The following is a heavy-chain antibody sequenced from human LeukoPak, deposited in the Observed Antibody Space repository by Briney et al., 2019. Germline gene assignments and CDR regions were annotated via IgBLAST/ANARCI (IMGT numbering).Heavy chain of an antibody. CDR3: ARDLRVLSDAFDI. CDR2: ISSSSSYI. J-gene: IGHJ3*02. D-gene: IGHD4/OR15-4a*01. Sequence: GGSLRLSCAASGFTFSSYSMNWVRQAPGKGLEWVSSISSSSSYIYYADSVKGRFTISRDNAKNSLYPQMNSLRAEDTAVYYCARDLRVLSDAFDIWGQGTMVTVSS. CDR1: GFTFSSYS. V-gene: IGHV3-21*01.